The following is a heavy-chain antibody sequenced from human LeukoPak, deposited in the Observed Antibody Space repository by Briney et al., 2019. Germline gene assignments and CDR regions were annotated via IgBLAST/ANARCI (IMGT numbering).Heavy chain of an antibody. D-gene: IGHD3-22*01. J-gene: IGHJ5*02. Sequence: GGSLGLSCATSGFTFSNAWMNWVRQAPGKGLEWVGRIRSNSDGGTIDYAAPVKGRFALSRDDSKNTLYLQMNSLQTEDTAVYYCATDFYDTTWGQGTLVTVS. CDR3: ATDFYDTT. V-gene: IGHV3-15*07. CDR1: GFTFSNAW. CDR2: IRSNSDGGTI.